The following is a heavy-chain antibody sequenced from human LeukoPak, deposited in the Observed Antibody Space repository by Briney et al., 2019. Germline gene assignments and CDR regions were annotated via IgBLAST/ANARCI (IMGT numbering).Heavy chain of an antibody. D-gene: IGHD5-18*01. CDR2: ISAYNGNT. Sequence: ASVKVSCKASGYTFTSYGISWVRQAPGQGLEWMGWISAYNGNTNYAQKFQGRVTMTRDTSISTAYMELSRLRSDDTAVYYCARVSPLQLWLDYWGQGTLVTVSS. CDR1: GYTFTSYG. CDR3: ARVSPLQLWLDY. J-gene: IGHJ4*02. V-gene: IGHV1-18*01.